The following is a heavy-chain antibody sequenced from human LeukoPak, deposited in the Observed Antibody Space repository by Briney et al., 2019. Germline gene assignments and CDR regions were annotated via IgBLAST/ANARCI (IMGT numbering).Heavy chain of an antibody. CDR2: IKQDGSEK. CDR3: AREHYFYHMDG. CDR1: GFTFSSYW. J-gene: IGHJ6*03. Sequence: QAGGSLRLSCAASGFTFSSYWMSWVRQAPGKGLEWVANIKQDGSEKYYVDSVKGRFTISRDNAENSLYLQMNSLRAEDTAVYYCAREHYFYHMDGWGEGTTVTVSS. V-gene: IGHV3-7*01.